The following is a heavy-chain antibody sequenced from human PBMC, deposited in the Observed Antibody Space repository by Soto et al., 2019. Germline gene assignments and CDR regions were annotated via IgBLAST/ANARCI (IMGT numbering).Heavy chain of an antibody. J-gene: IGHJ3*02. V-gene: IGHV3-74*01. D-gene: IGHD6-13*01. CDR2: LNSDGSTT. CDR1: GFIFSSYW. CDR3: ARVWYSSSWFESFDI. Sequence: EVQLVESGGGLVQPGGSLRLSCAASGFIFSSYWMHWVRQAPGKGLLWVSRLNSDGSTTTYADSVEGRFTISRDNDKNTLYMQMNSLRAEDTDVYYCARVWYSSSWFESFDIWGQGTMVTVSS.